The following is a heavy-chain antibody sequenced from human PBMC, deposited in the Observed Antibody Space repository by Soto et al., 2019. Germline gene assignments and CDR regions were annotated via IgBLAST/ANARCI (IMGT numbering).Heavy chain of an antibody. J-gene: IGHJ6*01. V-gene: IGHV3-30*18. Sequence: QVQLVESGGGVVQPGRSLRLSCAASGFTFSSYGMHWVRQAPGKGLEWVAVISYDGSNKYYADSVKGRFTISRDNSKNTLYLQMNSLRAEDTAVYYCAKDDTGYYYGMDVW. CDR2: ISYDGSNK. CDR3: AKDDTGYYYGMDV. CDR1: GFTFSSYG.